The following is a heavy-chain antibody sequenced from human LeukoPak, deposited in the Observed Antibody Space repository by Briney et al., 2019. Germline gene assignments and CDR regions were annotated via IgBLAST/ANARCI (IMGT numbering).Heavy chain of an antibody. Sequence: ASVKVSCKASGGTFTIYAISWVRQAPGQGLEWMGGIIPIFGTANYAQKFQGRVTITADESTSTAYMELSSLRSEDTAVYYCARDTSGGYYGSGSYRPYYFDYWGQGTLVTVSS. CDR3: ARDTSGGYYGSGSYRPYYFDY. D-gene: IGHD3-10*01. CDR2: IIPIFGTA. CDR1: GGTFTIYA. V-gene: IGHV1-69*13. J-gene: IGHJ4*02.